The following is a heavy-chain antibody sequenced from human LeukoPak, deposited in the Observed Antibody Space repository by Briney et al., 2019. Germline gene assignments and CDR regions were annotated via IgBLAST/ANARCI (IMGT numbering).Heavy chain of an antibody. Sequence: SETLSLTCTVSGSSISSSSYYWGWIRQPPGKGLEGIGSIYYSGSTYYNPSLKSRVTISVDTSKNQFSLKLSSVTAADTAVYYCAIVGPYCSSTSCYKRYYYYMDVWGKGTTVTVSS. CDR3: AIVGPYCSSTSCYKRYYYYMDV. D-gene: IGHD2-2*02. CDR1: GSSISSSSYY. V-gene: IGHV4-39*01. J-gene: IGHJ6*03. CDR2: IYYSGST.